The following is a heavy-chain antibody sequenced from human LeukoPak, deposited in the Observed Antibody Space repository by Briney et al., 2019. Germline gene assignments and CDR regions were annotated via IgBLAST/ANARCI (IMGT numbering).Heavy chain of an antibody. CDR1: GFTFSSYW. V-gene: IGHV3-7*01. CDR2: IKQDGSEK. CDR3: ARETGYSSSWLYYFDY. D-gene: IGHD6-13*01. Sequence: GGSLRLSCAASGFTFSSYWMSWVRQAPGKGLEWVANIKQDGSEKYYVDSVKGRFTISRDNAKNSLYLQMNSLRAEDTAVYYRARETGYSSSWLYYFDYWGQGTLVTVSS. J-gene: IGHJ4*02.